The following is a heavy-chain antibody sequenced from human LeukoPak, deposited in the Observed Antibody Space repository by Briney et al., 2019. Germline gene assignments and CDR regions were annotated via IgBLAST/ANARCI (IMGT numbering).Heavy chain of an antibody. Sequence: GGSLRLSCAASGFTFSSYTMSWVRQAPGKGLEWVSAISGSGGSTYYADSVKGRFTISRDNSKNTLYLQMTSLRAGGTAGNYGAEAELLWFGEFDTSYFDYWGQGTLVTVSS. CDR1: GFTFSSYT. V-gene: IGHV3-23*01. CDR2: ISGSGGST. J-gene: IGHJ4*02. CDR3: AEAELLWFGEFDTSYFDY. D-gene: IGHD3-10*01.